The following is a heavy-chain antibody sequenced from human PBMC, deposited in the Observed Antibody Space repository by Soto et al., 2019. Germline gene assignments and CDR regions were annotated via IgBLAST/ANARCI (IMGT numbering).Heavy chain of an antibody. CDR1: GFTFSSYS. V-gene: IGHV3-48*01. D-gene: IGHD5-12*01. Sequence: EVQLVGSGGGLVQPGGSLSLSCAASGFTFSSYSMNWVRQAPGKGLEWVSYISSSSSTIYYADSVKGRFTISRDNAKNSLYLQMNSLRAEDTAVYYCASQSSEWLLFASWGQGTLVTVSS. CDR3: ASQSSEWLLFAS. J-gene: IGHJ4*02. CDR2: ISSSSSTI.